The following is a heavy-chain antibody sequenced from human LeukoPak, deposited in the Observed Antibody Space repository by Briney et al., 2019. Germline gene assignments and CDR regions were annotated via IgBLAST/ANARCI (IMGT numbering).Heavy chain of an antibody. V-gene: IGHV1-2*02. D-gene: IGHD5-24*01. J-gene: IGHJ4*02. CDR2: INPNSGGT. Sequence: ASVKVSCKASGYTFTGYYMHWVRHAPGQGLEWMGWINPNSGGTNYAQKFQGRVTMTRDTSISTAYMELSRLRSDDTAVYYCARVVGDGYNFDYWGQGTLVTVSS. CDR3: ARVVGDGYNFDY. CDR1: GYTFTGYY.